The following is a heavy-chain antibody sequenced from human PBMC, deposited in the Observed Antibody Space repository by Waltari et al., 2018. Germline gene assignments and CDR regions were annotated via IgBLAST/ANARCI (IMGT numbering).Heavy chain of an antibody. V-gene: IGHV1-2*06. CDR2: SNPNSGGT. Sequence: QVQLVQSGAEVKKPGASVKVSCKASGYTFTGYYMHWVRQAPGKGLEWMGRSNPNSGGTNDAQKFQGRVTMTSDTSISTAYMELSRLRSDDTAVYYCARGASSTTVTTNWFDPWGQGTLVTVSS. CDR1: GYTFTGYY. D-gene: IGHD4-17*01. CDR3: ARGASSTTVTTNWFDP. J-gene: IGHJ5*02.